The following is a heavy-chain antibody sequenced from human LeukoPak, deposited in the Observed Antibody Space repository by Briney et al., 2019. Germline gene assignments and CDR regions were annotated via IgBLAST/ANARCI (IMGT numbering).Heavy chain of an antibody. J-gene: IGHJ4*02. CDR1: GGCISSGNW. V-gene: IGHV4-4*02. D-gene: IGHD3-22*01. CDR2: IYHSGST. Sequence: SETLSLTCAVSGGCISSGNWWSWVRQPPGKGLQWIGEIYHSGSTNYNPSLKSRVTISVDKSKNQFSLKLSSVTAADTAVYYCARVALYESSGYNYFDYWGQGTLVTVSS. CDR3: ARVALYESSGYNYFDY.